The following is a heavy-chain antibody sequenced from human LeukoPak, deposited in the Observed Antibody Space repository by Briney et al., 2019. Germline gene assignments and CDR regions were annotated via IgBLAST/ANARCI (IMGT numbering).Heavy chain of an antibody. V-gene: IGHV1-18*04. CDR2: ITGYNGDT. J-gene: IGHJ3*02. CDR1: GYTFTGYY. CDR3: ARVIRKYYYDSSGYYPDAFDI. Sequence: SVKVSCKASGYTFTGYYMHGVRQAPGQGLEWMGWITGYNGDTKYAQKVQGRVTMTTDKFTSTAYMELRSLRFEDTAVYYCARVIRKYYYDSSGYYPDAFDIWGHGTMVTVSS. D-gene: IGHD3-22*01.